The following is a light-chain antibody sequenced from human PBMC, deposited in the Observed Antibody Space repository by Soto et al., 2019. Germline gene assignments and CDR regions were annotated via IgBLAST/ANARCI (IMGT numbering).Light chain of an antibody. J-gene: IGKJ2*01. CDR3: EHRSNWYS. Sequence: EIVLTQSPATLSLSPGERATLSCRASQSISSFLTWYQHTPGKAPILLIYDASKRSTGIPARFSGSGSWTDFTLTISSPEPEDVGVYYCEHRSNWYSFGQGTKLEIK. CDR2: DAS. CDR1: QSISSF. V-gene: IGKV3-11*01.